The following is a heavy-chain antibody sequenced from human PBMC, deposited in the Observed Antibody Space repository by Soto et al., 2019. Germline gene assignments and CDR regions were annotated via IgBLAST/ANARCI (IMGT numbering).Heavy chain of an antibody. D-gene: IGHD1-1*01. CDR2: SSNSGSFT. Sequence: PGGSLRLSCAASRFTFSDHYMSWIRQAPGKGLEWIGYSSNSGSFTRYADSAKGRFSISRDNAKNSLYLQINSLRGDDTAIYYCVRSGDNYNLLDYWGQGTPVTVSS. J-gene: IGHJ4*02. CDR1: RFTFSDHY. V-gene: IGHV3-11*06. CDR3: VRSGDNYNLLDY.